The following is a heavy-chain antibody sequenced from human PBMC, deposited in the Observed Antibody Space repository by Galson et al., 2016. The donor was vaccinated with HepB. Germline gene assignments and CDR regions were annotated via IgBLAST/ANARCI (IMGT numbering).Heavy chain of an antibody. CDR1: GGTFSSYT. CDR3: ARVRDWNGITRGGMDA. J-gene: IGHJ6*04. D-gene: IGHD1-1*01. CDR2: IIPILGIA. Sequence: SVKVSCKASGGTFSSYTISWVRQAPGQGLEWMGRIIPILGIANYAQKFQGRVTITADKSTSTAYMELSSLRSEDTAVYYCARVRDWNGITRGGMDAWGKGTTVTVSS. V-gene: IGHV1-69*02.